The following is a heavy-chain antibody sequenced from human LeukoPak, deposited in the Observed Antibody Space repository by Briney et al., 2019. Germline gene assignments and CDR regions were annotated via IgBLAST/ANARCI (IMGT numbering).Heavy chain of an antibody. CDR2: MNPNSGNT. V-gene: IGHV1-8*03. J-gene: IGHJ6*03. CDR1: GYTFTSCD. Sequence: ASVKVSCKASGYTFTSCDINWVRQATGQGLERMGWMNPNSGNTGYAQKFQGRVTITRNTSISTAYMELSSLRSEDTAVYYCARADRGTAIVTYYYYMDVWGKGTTVTVSS. D-gene: IGHD5-18*01. CDR3: ARADRGTAIVTYYYYMDV.